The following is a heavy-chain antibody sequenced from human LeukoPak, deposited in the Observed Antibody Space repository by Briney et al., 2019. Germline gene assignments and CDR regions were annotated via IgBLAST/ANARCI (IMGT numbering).Heavy chain of an antibody. D-gene: IGHD6-19*01. CDR2: IWNDGSNK. Sequence: GGSLRLSCATSGFTFSSYGFHWVRQAPGKGLEWLAVIWNDGSNKYYADSVKGRFTISRDNSNNTLNLQMISLRAEDTAVYYCARDSGSTGSHLYYFDYWGQGTLVTVSS. CDR3: ARDSGSTGSHLYYFDY. J-gene: IGHJ4*02. CDR1: GFTFSSYG. V-gene: IGHV3-33*01.